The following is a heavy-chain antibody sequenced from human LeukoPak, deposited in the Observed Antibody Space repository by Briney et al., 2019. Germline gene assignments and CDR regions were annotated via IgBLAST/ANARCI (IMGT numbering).Heavy chain of an antibody. Sequence: GGSLRLSCAASGFTFNNYWMVWVRQAPGKGLVWVSRINSDGSSPRYADSVKGRFTISRDNAKNTLYLQMNSLRADDTAVYYCARGVPGPEYWGQGALVTVSS. CDR3: ARGVPGPEY. CDR2: INSDGSSP. D-gene: IGHD3-10*02. CDR1: GFTFNNYW. V-gene: IGHV3-74*01. J-gene: IGHJ4*02.